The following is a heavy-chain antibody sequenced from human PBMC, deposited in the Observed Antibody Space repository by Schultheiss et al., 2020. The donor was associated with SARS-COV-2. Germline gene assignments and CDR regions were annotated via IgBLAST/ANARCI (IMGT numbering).Heavy chain of an antibody. D-gene: IGHD3-9*01. CDR3: ARSLGYFDWLLYHAFDI. CDR1: GVSISNDDYY. V-gene: IGHV4-31*03. J-gene: IGHJ3*02. Sequence: SETLSLTCTVSGVSISNDDYYWTWVRQHPARGLEWIGFIHYRGKTFYNPSLKSRVTISVDTSKNQFSLKLSSVTAADTAVYYCARSLGYFDWLLYHAFDIWGQGTMVTVSS. CDR2: IHYRGKT.